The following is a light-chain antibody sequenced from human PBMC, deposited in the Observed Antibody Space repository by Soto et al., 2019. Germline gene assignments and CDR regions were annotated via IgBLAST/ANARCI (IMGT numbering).Light chain of an antibody. Sequence: IQMTQSPSSLSASVGDRVTITCRASQRIMTYLNWYQQHPGEAPKLLIYTASTLHSGVPSRFSGSGSGTDFTLTINNLQHEDFATYYCQQSFSAPRTFGQGTKVEIK. CDR2: TAS. V-gene: IGKV1-39*01. J-gene: IGKJ1*01. CDR1: QRIMTY. CDR3: QQSFSAPRT.